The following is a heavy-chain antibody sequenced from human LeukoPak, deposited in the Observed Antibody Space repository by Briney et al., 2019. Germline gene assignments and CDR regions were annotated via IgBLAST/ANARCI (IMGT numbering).Heavy chain of an antibody. D-gene: IGHD4-23*01. Sequence: GGSLRLSCAASGFSFVSYAMSWVRQAPGRGLGWVSGISGSGGGTYYADSVKGRFTISRDNSKNTLYLQMNSLRAEDTAIYYCAKDFGYGGNSPYSDCWGQGTLVTVSS. CDR1: GFSFVSYA. CDR2: ISGSGGGT. CDR3: AKDFGYGGNSPYSDC. J-gene: IGHJ4*02. V-gene: IGHV3-23*01.